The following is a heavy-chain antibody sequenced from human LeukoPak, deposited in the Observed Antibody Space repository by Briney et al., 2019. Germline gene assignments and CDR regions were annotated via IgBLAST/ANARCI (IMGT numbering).Heavy chain of an antibody. CDR2: INHSGST. CDR3: ARGSGYSYGNFDY. J-gene: IGHJ4*02. D-gene: IGHD5-18*01. V-gene: IGHV4-34*01. Sequence: SETLSLTCAVYGGSFSGYYWSWIRQPPGNGLEWIGEINHSGSTNYNPSLKSRVTISVDTSKNQFSLKLSSVTAADTAVYYCARGSGYSYGNFDYWGQGTLVTVSS. CDR1: GGSFSGYY.